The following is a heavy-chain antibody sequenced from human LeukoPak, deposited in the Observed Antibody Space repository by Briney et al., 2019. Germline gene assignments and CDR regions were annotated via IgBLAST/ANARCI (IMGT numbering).Heavy chain of an antibody. Sequence: SETLSLTCTVSGYSISSGYYWGWLRQPPGKGLEWIGSIYHSGSTYYNPSLKSRVTISVDTSKNQFSLKLSSVTAADTAVYYCASTVELGTELDYWGQGTLVTVSS. J-gene: IGHJ4*02. D-gene: IGHD1-26*01. CDR1: GYSISSGYY. CDR3: ASTVELGTELDY. CDR2: IYHSGST. V-gene: IGHV4-38-2*02.